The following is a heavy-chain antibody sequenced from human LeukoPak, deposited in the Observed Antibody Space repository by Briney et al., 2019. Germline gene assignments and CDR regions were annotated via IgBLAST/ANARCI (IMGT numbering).Heavy chain of an antibody. CDR2: IYHSGST. V-gene: IGHV4-30-2*01. D-gene: IGHD2-2*01. CDR1: GGSISSGGYY. Sequence: SETLSLTCTVSGGSISSGGYYWSWIRQPPGKGLEWIGYIYHSGSTYYNPSLKSRVTISVDRSKNQFSLKLSSVTAADTAVYYCARDGRYCSSTSCSSDWGQGTLVTVSS. CDR3: ARDGRYCSSTSCSSD. J-gene: IGHJ4*02.